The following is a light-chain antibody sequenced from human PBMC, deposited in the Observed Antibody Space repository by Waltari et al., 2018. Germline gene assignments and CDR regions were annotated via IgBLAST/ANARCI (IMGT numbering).Light chain of an antibody. CDR1: SKNVGDEG. CDR2: RNT. V-gene: IGLV10-54*04. J-gene: IGLJ3*02. Sequence: QAGLTQPPSVSKGLRQTATLTCSGNSKNVGDEGAYWLQQNQGHPPKVLSYRNTHRPSGVSERFSASRSGNTASLTISGLQPEDEADYYCSAWDGSLNTWLFGGGTKLTVL. CDR3: SAWDGSLNTWL.